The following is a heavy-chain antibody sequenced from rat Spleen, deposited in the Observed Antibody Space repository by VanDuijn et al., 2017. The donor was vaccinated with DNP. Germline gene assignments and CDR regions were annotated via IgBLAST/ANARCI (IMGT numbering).Heavy chain of an antibody. Sequence: EVQLQESGPGLVKPSQSLSLTCSVTGYSITSGYGWNWIRKFPGNKVEWMAYISYSGTIGYNPSLRSRISITRDTSKNQFFLQLHSVTTADTATYYCARSDFSLMGFIPFAFWGQGTLVTVS. J-gene: IGHJ3*01. D-gene: IGHD1-12*03. CDR1: GYSITSGY. CDR3: ARSDFSLMGFIPFAF. CDR2: ISYSGTI. V-gene: IGHV3-1*01.